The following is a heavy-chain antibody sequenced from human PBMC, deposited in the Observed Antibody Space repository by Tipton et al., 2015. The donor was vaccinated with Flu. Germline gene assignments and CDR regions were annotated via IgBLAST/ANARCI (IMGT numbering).Heavy chain of an antibody. D-gene: IGHD2-21*01. V-gene: IGHV3-20*04. CDR2: INWNGGST. J-gene: IGHJ5*02. CDR1: GFTFDDYG. Sequence: GSLRLSCAASGFTFDDYGMSWVRQAPGKGLEWVSGINWNGGSTGYADSVKGRFTISRDNAKNSLYLQMNSLRAEDTALYYCARDSGSGLAYCGGDCYELRFDPWGQGTLVTVSS. CDR3: ARDSGSGLAYCGGDCYELRFDP.